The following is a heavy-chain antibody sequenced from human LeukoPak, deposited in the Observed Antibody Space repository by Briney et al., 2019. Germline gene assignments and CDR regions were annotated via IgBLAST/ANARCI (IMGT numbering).Heavy chain of an antibody. Sequence: GGSLRLSCAASGFTFSSYSMNWVRQAPGKGLEWVSSISSSSSYIYYADSVKGRFTISRDNAKNSLYLQMNSLRVEDTAVYYCARELVEIAAADTDYWGQGTLVTVSS. V-gene: IGHV3-21*01. CDR2: ISSSSSYI. CDR1: GFTFSSYS. J-gene: IGHJ4*02. D-gene: IGHD6-13*01. CDR3: ARELVEIAAADTDY.